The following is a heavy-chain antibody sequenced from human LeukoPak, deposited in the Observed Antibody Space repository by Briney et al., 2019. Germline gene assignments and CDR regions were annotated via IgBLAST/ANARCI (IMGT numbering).Heavy chain of an antibody. D-gene: IGHD3-22*01. CDR1: GSTFSSYA. CDR3: AKGSHYYDSSGYYTH. J-gene: IGHJ4*02. V-gene: IGHV3-23*01. CDR2: ISASGGST. Sequence: GGSLRLSCAASGSTFSSYAMSWVRQAPGKGLEWVSVISASGGSTYYADSVKGRFTISRDNSKNTLYLQMNSLRAEDSAVYYCAKGSHYYDSSGYYTHWGQGTLVTVSS.